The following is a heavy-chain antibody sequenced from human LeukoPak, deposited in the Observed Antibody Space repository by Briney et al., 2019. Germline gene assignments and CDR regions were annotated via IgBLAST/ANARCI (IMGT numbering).Heavy chain of an antibody. V-gene: IGHV3-21*01. D-gene: IGHD7-27*01. CDR3: AREFQLGIHYYYYGMDV. J-gene: IGHJ6*02. CDR2: ISSSSSYI. CDR1: GFTFSNYS. Sequence: GGSLRLSCAASGFTFSNYSMNWVRPAPGKGLDWVSSISSSSSYIYYADSVKGRFTISRDNANNSLYLQMNRLRAEDTAVYYCAREFQLGIHYYYYGMDVWGQGTTVTVSS.